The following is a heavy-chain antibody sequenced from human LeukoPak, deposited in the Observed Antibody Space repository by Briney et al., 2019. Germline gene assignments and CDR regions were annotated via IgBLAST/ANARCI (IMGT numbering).Heavy chain of an antibody. J-gene: IGHJ4*02. Sequence: PSETLSLTCTVSGGSISSSSYYWGWIRQPPGKGLEWIGCIYYSGSTYHNPCLKSRVTISVDTSKNQFSLKLSSVTAADTAVYYCARDIAVSGTTPFFDYWGQGTLVTVSS. D-gene: IGHD6-19*01. CDR1: GGSISSSSYY. CDR2: IYYSGST. V-gene: IGHV4-39*02. CDR3: ARDIAVSGTTPFFDY.